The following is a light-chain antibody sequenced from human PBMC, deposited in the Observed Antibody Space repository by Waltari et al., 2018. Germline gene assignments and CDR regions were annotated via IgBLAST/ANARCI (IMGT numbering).Light chain of an antibody. V-gene: IGKV3-11*01. CDR2: DAS. Sequence: EIVLTQSPATLSLSPGEGATLSCRTSQSVNNYLAWYQQRPGQAPRRLIYDASIRATGSPARFSGSGSGTDFTLTISTLEQDDFAVYYCQQRSSWPLTFGPGTTVEIK. CDR3: QQRSSWPLT. CDR1: QSVNNY. J-gene: IGKJ3*01.